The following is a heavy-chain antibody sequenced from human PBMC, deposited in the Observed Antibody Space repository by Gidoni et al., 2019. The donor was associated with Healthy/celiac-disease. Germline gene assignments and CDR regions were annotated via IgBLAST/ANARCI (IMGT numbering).Heavy chain of an antibody. CDR2: ISSSSSYI. CDR3: ARDRCGGDCYNY. CDR1: GFTFSSYS. Sequence: EVQLVESGGGLVKPGGSLRLSCAASGFTFSSYSMNWVRQAPGKGLEWVSSISSSSSYIYYADSVKGRFTISRDNAKNSLYLQMNSLRAEDTAVYYCARDRCGGDCYNYWGQGTLVTVSS. V-gene: IGHV3-21*01. J-gene: IGHJ4*02. D-gene: IGHD2-21*01.